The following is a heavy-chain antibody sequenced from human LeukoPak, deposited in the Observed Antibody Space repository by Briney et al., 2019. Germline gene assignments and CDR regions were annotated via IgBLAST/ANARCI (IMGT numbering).Heavy chain of an antibody. CDR2: IYPNDSDT. CDR1: GYSFTSYW. D-gene: IGHD3-10*01. Sequence: GESLKISCKGSGYSFTSYWIGWVRQMPGKGLEWMGIIYPNDSDTRYSPSFQGQVTISADKSISTAYLQWSSLKASDTAMYYCAKQPTSMVRGIIITDYYFDYWGQGTLVTASS. V-gene: IGHV5-51*01. CDR3: AKQPTSMVRGIIITDYYFDY. J-gene: IGHJ4*02.